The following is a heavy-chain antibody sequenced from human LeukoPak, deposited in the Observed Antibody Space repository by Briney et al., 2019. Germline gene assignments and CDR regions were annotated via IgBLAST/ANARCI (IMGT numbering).Heavy chain of an antibody. CDR2: ITYSGDT. CDR3: ARVPYNWNDLFWFDP. Sequence: SETLSLTCAISGGSVSSSYWSWFRQPPGRGLEWIGFITYSGDTKYNPSLKSRVTMSIDTSKNQFSLKLSSVTAADTAVYYCARVPYNWNDLFWFDPWGQGTLVTVSS. V-gene: IGHV4-59*02. D-gene: IGHD1-20*01. CDR1: GGSVSSSY. J-gene: IGHJ5*02.